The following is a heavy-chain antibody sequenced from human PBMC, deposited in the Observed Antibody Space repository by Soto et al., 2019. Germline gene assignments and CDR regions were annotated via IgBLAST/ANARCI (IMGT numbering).Heavy chain of an antibody. CDR2: ISSSGSTI. V-gene: IGHV3-11*01. CDR1: GFTFSDYY. CDR3: ARVYCSGGSCYYYYYYMDV. Sequence: QVQLVESGGGLVKPGGSLRLSCAASGFTFSDYYMSWIRQAPGKGLEWVSYISSSGSTIYYADSVKGRFTISRDNAKNSLYLQMTGLRAEDTAVYYCARVYCSGGSCYYYYYYMDVWGKGTTVTVSS. J-gene: IGHJ6*03. D-gene: IGHD2-15*01.